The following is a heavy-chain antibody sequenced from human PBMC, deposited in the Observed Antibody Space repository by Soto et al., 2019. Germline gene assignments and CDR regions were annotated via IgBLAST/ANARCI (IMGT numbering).Heavy chain of an antibody. CDR1: GGSISSTNL. V-gene: IGHV4-4*02. Sequence: QVQLQESGPGLVKASGTLSLTCAVSGGSISSTNLWSWVRQPPGKGLEWVGEIYHSGSTNYNPSLKSRVTISVDKSKNHVSLKLSSVTAADTAVYYCARSPRSIAAGGIDFWGQGILVTVSS. CDR3: ARSPRSIAAGGIDF. J-gene: IGHJ4*01. CDR2: IYHSGST. D-gene: IGHD6-13*01.